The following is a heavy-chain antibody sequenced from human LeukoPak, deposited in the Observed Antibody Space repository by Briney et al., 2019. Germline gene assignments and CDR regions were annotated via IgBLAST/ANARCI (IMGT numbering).Heavy chain of an antibody. CDR3: AKSEGIRDYYDSSGYYYDY. CDR2: ISGSGGST. D-gene: IGHD3-22*01. Sequence: GGSLRLSCAASGFTFSSYAMSWVRQAPGKGLEWVSAISGSGGSTYYAGSVKGRFTISRDNSKNTLCLQMNSLRAEDTAVYYCAKSEGIRDYYDSSGYYYDYWGQGTLVTVSS. V-gene: IGHV3-23*01. J-gene: IGHJ4*02. CDR1: GFTFSSYA.